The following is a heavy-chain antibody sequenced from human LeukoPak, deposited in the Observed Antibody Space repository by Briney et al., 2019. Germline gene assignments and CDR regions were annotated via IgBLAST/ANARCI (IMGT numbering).Heavy chain of an antibody. D-gene: IGHD6-13*01. V-gene: IGHV1-46*01. Sequence: ASVKVSCKASGYTFTSYYMHWVRQAPGQGLEWMGIINPSGGSTSYAQKFQGRVTMTRDMSTSTVYMELSSLRSEDTAVYYCARDRGPGTLDVWGKGTTVTVSS. J-gene: IGHJ6*04. CDR3: ARDRGPGTLDV. CDR1: GYTFTSYY. CDR2: INPSGGST.